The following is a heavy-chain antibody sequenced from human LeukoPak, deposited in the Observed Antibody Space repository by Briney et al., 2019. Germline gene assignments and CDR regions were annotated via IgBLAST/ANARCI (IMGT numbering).Heavy chain of an antibody. Sequence: EGSLRLSYAAYGFTFSSYAMSWVRQAPGKGLEWVSAISGSGGSTYYADSVKGRFTISRDNSKNTLYLQMNSLRADDTAVYYCAKDLYCSSTSCYEEPDYWGQRTLVTISS. J-gene: IGHJ4*02. V-gene: IGHV3-23*01. CDR2: ISGSGGST. D-gene: IGHD2-2*01. CDR1: GFTFSSYA. CDR3: AKDLYCSSTSCYEEPDY.